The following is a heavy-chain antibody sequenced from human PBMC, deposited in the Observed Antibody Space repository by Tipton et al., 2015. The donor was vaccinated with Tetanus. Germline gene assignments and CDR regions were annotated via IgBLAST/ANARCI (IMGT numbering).Heavy chain of an antibody. Sequence: QVQLVQSGAEVKKPGASVKVSCKASGYTFTSYYMHWVRQAPGQGLEWMGIINPSGGSTSYAQKFQGRVTMTRDTSTSTVYMELSSLRSEDTAVYYCARDRGPSGSKDAFDIWGQGTMVTVSS. CDR3: ARDRGPSGSKDAFDI. J-gene: IGHJ3*02. CDR2: INPSGGST. CDR1: GYTFTSYY. V-gene: IGHV1-46*01. D-gene: IGHD3-10*01.